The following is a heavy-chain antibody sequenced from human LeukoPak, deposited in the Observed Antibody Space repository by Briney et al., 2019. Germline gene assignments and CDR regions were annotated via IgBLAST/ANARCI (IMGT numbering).Heavy chain of an antibody. CDR1: GFTFSSSA. J-gene: IGHJ4*02. V-gene: IGHV3-30-3*01. CDR3: ARDLGALPFDY. CDR2: ISYDGSNK. D-gene: IGHD3-16*01. Sequence: GGSLRLSCAASGFTFSSSAMHWVRQAPGKGLEWVAVISYDGSNKYYADSVKGRFTISRDSSKNALYLQMNSLRAEDTAVYYCARDLGALPFDYWGQGTLVPVSS.